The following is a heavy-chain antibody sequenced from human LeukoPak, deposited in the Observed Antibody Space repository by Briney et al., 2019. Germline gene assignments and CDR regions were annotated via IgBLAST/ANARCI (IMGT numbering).Heavy chain of an antibody. Sequence: PSETLSLTCTVSGGSISSGSYYWSWIRQPAGKGLEWIGHIYTSGSTNYNPSLKSRVTISVDTSKNQFSLKLSSVTAADTAVYYCATASPERRVADNYYYYYYMDVWGKGTTVTVSS. CDR3: ATASPERRVADNYYYYYYMDV. V-gene: IGHV4-61*09. J-gene: IGHJ6*03. CDR1: GGSISSGSYY. D-gene: IGHD6-19*01. CDR2: IYTSGST.